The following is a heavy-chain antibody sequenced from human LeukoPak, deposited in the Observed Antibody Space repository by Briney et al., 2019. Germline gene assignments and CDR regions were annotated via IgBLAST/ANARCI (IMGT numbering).Heavy chain of an antibody. CDR1: GFTFSTYE. V-gene: IGHV3-48*03. CDR3: AATYYYDGSGDY. D-gene: IGHD3-22*01. Sequence: GGSLRLSCAASGFTFSTYEMNWVRQAPGKGLEWVSYISSTGSNIYYADSVKGRFTISRDNAKNSLYLLMNSLRTEDTAVYYCAATYYYDGSGDYWGQGALVTVSS. CDR2: ISSTGSNI. J-gene: IGHJ4*02.